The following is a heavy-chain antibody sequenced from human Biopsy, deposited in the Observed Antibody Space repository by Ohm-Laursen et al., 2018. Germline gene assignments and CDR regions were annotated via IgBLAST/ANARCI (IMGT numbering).Heavy chain of an antibody. CDR3: ATKLTGYFHH. CDR2: NIPILGTG. CDR1: GYTFTSFY. Sequence: GASVTVSCKASGYTFTSFYMHWVRQAPGQGLEWLGGNIPILGTGNYAQKFQDRVTVAADTSTSTATMELRSLRSDDTAVYYCATKLTGYFHHWGQGTLVIVSS. D-gene: IGHD3-9*01. J-gene: IGHJ1*01. V-gene: IGHV1-69*06.